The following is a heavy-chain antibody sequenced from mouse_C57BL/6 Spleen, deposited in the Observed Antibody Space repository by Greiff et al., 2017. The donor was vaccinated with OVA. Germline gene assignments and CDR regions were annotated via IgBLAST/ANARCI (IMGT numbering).Heavy chain of an antibody. CDR2: IYPGSGST. Sequence: VQLQQSGAELVKPGASVKMSCKASGYTFTSYWITWVKQRPGQGLEWIGDIYPGSGSTNYNEKFKSKATLTVDTSSSTAYMQLSSLTSEDSAVYYCARLTTVVAKSYAMDYWGQGTSVTVSS. V-gene: IGHV1-55*01. CDR1: GYTFTSYW. CDR3: ARLTTVVAKSYAMDY. D-gene: IGHD1-1*01. J-gene: IGHJ4*01.